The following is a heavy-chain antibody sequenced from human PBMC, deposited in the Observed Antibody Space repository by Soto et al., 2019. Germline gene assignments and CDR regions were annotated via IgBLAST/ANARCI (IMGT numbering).Heavy chain of an antibody. V-gene: IGHV3-72*01. D-gene: IGHD2-15*01. CDR3: ARVAVGAAKVFDC. Sequence: EVQLVESGGGLVQPGGSLRLSCAASGFTFSEYYMDWVRQAPGKGLEWVGRCRDKTRSYTTDYAASVKGRFTISRDDSTSSLYREMNSLKTEDTAVYYCARVAVGAAKVFDCWGQGTLVTVSS. CDR1: GFTFSEYY. CDR2: CRDKTRSYTT. J-gene: IGHJ4*02.